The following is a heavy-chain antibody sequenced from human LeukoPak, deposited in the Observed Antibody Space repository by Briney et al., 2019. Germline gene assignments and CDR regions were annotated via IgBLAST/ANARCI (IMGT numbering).Heavy chain of an antibody. J-gene: IGHJ4*02. CDR2: IYYSGST. CDR1: GGPLRSSSYY. V-gene: IGHV4-39*01. Sequence: SGTPSLTCTVSGGPLRSSSYYLGWVPPPPRKAPGWGWSIYYSGSTYYNPSLKSRVTISVDTSKNQFSLNLSSVTAADTAVYYCARPRDATSWTSFDSWGQGTLVTVSS. CDR3: ARPRDATSWTSFDS. D-gene: IGHD2-2*01.